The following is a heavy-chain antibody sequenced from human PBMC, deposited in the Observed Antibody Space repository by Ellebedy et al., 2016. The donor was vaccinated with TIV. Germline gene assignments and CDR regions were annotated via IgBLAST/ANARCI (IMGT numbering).Heavy chain of an antibody. J-gene: IGHJ3*02. Sequence: GESLKISXAASGFTFRNYSMNWVRQAPGKGLEWVSYISSSNRTIYYADSVKGRFTISRDNAKYSLYLQMNSLRDEDTAVYYCARVPGKRWLQLRTDDAFDIWGQGTMVTVST. CDR2: ISSSNRTI. CDR3: ARVPGKRWLQLRTDDAFDI. V-gene: IGHV3-48*02. CDR1: GFTFRNYS. D-gene: IGHD5-24*01.